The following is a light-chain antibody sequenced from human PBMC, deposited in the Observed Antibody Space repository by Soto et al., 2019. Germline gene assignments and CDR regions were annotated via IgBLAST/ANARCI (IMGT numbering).Light chain of an antibody. CDR2: AAS. CDR1: QGISNY. Sequence: DIQMTQSPSSLSASVGDRVTITCRARQGISNYLAWYQQKPGKVPKLLIYAASTLQSGVSSRFSGSGSGTDFTLSISSLQPEDVSTYYCQRYNSAPLTFGPGTKVDI. V-gene: IGKV1-27*01. CDR3: QRYNSAPLT. J-gene: IGKJ3*01.